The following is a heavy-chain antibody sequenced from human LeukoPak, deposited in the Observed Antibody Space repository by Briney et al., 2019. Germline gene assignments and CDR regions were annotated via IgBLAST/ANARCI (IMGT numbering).Heavy chain of an antibody. J-gene: IGHJ4*02. D-gene: IGHD3-22*01. CDR3: ARAPYYDSSGSQFDH. CDR2: INPSGGST. V-gene: IGHV1-46*01. Sequence: ASVKVSCKASGYTFSSYYIHWVRQAPGQGLEWMGIINPSGGSTTYAQKFQGRVTMTRDTSTSTVYMELSSLRSEDTAVYYCARAPYYDSSGSQFDHWGQGTLVTVSS. CDR1: GYTFSSYY.